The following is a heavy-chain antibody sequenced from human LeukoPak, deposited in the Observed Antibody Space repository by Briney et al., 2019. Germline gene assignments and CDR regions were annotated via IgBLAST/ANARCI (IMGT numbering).Heavy chain of an antibody. CDR1: GGSISSSSYY. Sequence: PSETLSLTCTVSGGSISSSSYYWGWIRQPPGKGLEWIGEINHSGSIHYNPSLKSRLTISVDTSKSQFSLQLSSVTAADTAVYYCARRRSSYDLLECWFDPWGLGTLVTVSS. V-gene: IGHV4-39*07. J-gene: IGHJ5*02. D-gene: IGHD3-3*01. CDR2: INHSGSI. CDR3: ARRRSSYDLLECWFDP.